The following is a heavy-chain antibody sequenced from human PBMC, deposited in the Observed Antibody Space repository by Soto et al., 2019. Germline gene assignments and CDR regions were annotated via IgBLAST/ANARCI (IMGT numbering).Heavy chain of an antibody. CDR3: ARDYVTYYYDSSGYYGPDY. CDR1: GYTFTSYG. Sequence: GASVKVSCKSSGYTFTSYGISWVRQAPGQGLEWMGWISAYNGNTNYAQKLQGRVTMTTDTSTSTAYMELRSLRSDDTAVYYCARDYVTYYYDSSGYYGPDYWGQGTLVTVSS. V-gene: IGHV1-18*01. D-gene: IGHD3-22*01. CDR2: ISAYNGNT. J-gene: IGHJ4*02.